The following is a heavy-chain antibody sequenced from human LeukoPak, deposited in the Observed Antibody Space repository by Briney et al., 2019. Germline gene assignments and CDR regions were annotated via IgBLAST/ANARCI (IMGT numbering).Heavy chain of an antibody. J-gene: IGHJ6*03. CDR3: ARGLAPTYYDFWSGYYTGDYYYYMDV. CDR1: GFTFSSYS. Sequence: GGSLRLSCAASGFTFSSYSMNWVRQAPGKGLEWVSSISSSSSYIYYADSVKGRFTISRDNAKNSLYLQINSLRAEDTAVYYCARGLAPTYYDFWSGYYTGDYYYYMDVWGKGTTVTVSS. CDR2: ISSSSSYI. V-gene: IGHV3-21*01. D-gene: IGHD3-3*01.